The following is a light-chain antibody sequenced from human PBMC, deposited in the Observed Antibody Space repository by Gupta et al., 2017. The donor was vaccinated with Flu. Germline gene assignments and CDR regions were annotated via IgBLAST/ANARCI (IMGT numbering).Light chain of an antibody. V-gene: IGLV1-51*02. CDR1: NSNIGKTF. CDR2: END. J-gene: IGLJ2*01. Sequence: KVTVSCSGSNSNIGKTFVAWYQQGPVTAPKLLIYENDKRPSGIPDRFSGSKSGTSSTLDITGLQTGDEADYYCGTWDTSRNGEVFGGGTKLTVL. CDR3: GTWDTSRNGEV.